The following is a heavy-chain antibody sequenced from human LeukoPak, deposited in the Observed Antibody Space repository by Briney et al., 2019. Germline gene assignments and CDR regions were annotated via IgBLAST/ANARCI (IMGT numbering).Heavy chain of an antibody. CDR1: GGSISSSSYY. CDR3: ARSVVGDIVVVPAWFDY. CDR2: IYYSGST. D-gene: IGHD2-2*01. V-gene: IGHV4-39*07. J-gene: IGHJ4*02. Sequence: SETLSPTCTVSGGSISSSSYYWGWIRQPPGKGLEWIGSIYYSGSTYYNPSLKSRVTISVDTSKNQFSLKLSSVTAADTAVYYCARSVVGDIVVVPAWFDYWGQGTLVTVSS.